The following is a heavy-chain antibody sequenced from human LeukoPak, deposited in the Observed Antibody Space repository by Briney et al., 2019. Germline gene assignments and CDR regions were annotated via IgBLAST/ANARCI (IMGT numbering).Heavy chain of an antibody. J-gene: IGHJ5*02. CDR3: ARGYPDSSGYYYGSWFDP. Sequence: PSETLSLTCAVYGGSFSGYYWRWIRQTPGKGVEWIGEINHSGTTNYNPSLKSRVTISVDTSKNQFSLELSSVTAADTAVYYCARGYPDSSGYYYGSWFDPWGQGTLVTVSS. CDR1: GGSFSGYY. D-gene: IGHD3-22*01. CDR2: INHSGTT. V-gene: IGHV4-34*01.